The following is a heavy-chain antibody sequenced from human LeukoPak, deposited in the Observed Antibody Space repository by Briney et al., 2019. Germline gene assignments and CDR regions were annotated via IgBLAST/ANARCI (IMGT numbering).Heavy chain of an antibody. V-gene: IGHV3-23*01. Sequence: QPGGSLRLSCAGSGLTLRDYAMSWVRQAPGEGLEWVSGLSSGGTTNYADSAKGRFTISRDTSNNTLYLQMNSLRAEDTAVYYCAASAYGSGWSWGQGTLVTVSS. J-gene: IGHJ4*02. CDR2: LSSGGTT. CDR3: AASAYGSGWS. D-gene: IGHD6-19*01. CDR1: GLTLRDYA.